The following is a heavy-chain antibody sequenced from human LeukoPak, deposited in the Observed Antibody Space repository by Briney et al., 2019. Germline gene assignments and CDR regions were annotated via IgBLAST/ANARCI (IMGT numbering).Heavy chain of an antibody. J-gene: IGHJ4*02. Sequence: PGGSLKLSCAASGLTFSGSAMHWVRQASGKGLEWVGRIRSKANSYATAYAASVKGRFTISRDDSKNTAYLQMNSLKTEDTAVYYCTRQRNKDYSLDYWGQGTLVTVSS. V-gene: IGHV3-73*01. CDR3: TRQRNKDYSLDY. CDR2: IRSKANSYAT. CDR1: GLTFSGSA. D-gene: IGHD2-15*01.